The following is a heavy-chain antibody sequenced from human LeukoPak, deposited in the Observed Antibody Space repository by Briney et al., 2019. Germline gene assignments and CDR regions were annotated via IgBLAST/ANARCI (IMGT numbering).Heavy chain of an antibody. J-gene: IGHJ4*02. CDR3: ARDYENSSGWYLSGYFDY. D-gene: IGHD6-19*01. CDR1: GGTFSNYA. V-gene: IGHV1-69*05. CDR2: IVPIFGTA. Sequence: SSVKVSCKASGGTFSNYAISWVRQAPGQGLEWMGRIVPIFGTANYAQKFQGRVTITTDESTNSAYMELSSLRSEDTAVYYRARDYENSSGWYLSGYFDYWGQGTLVTVSS.